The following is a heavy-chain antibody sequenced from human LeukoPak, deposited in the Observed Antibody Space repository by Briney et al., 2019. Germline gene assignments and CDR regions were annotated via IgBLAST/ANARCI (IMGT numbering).Heavy chain of an antibody. CDR3: ARDIKPPYCGGDCYLDWYFDL. CDR1: GGTFSSYA. J-gene: IGHJ2*01. CDR2: IIPIFGTA. Sequence: SVKVSCKASGGTFSSYAISWVRQAPGQGLEWMGGIIPIFGTANYAQKFQGRVTITTDESTSTAYMELSSLRSEDTAVYYCARDIKPPYCGGDCYLDWYFDLWGRGTLVTVSS. D-gene: IGHD2-21*02. V-gene: IGHV1-69*05.